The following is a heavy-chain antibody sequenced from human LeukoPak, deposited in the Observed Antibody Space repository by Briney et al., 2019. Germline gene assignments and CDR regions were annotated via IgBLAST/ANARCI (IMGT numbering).Heavy chain of an antibody. Sequence: ASVRVSCKASGYTFTSYAMNWVRQAPGQGLEWMGWMSPNSGNTGYAQKFQGRVTMTRDTSITTAYMELSSLRSEDTAVYYCARGQTSYYHYYGLDVWGQGTTVTVSS. CDR3: ARGQTSYYHYYGLDV. V-gene: IGHV1-8*01. J-gene: IGHJ6*02. CDR2: MSPNSGNT. CDR1: GYTFTSYA.